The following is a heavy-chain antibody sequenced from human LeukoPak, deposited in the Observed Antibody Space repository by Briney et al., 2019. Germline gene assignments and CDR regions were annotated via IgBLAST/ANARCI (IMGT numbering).Heavy chain of an antibody. D-gene: IGHD3-9*01. CDR2: ISSSSSTI. Sequence: TGGSLRLSCAASGFTFSSYSMNWVSQAPGKGLEWVSYISSSSSTIYYADSVKGRFTISRDNAKNSLYLQMNSLRAEDTAVYYCARDDLTYYDILTGGHNYFDYWGQGTLVTVSS. V-gene: IGHV3-48*01. CDR1: GFTFSSYS. CDR3: ARDDLTYYDILTGGHNYFDY. J-gene: IGHJ4*02.